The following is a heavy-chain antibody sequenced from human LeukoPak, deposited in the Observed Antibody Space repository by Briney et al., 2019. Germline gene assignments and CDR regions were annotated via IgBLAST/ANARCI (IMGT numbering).Heavy chain of an antibody. J-gene: IGHJ4*02. CDR3: ARPGTQPPHAFDY. V-gene: IGHV1-69*06. CDR1: GGTFSSYA. Sequence: GASVKVSCKASGGTFSSYAISWVRQAPGQGLEWMEGIIPIFGTANYAQKFQGRVTITADKSTSTAYMELSSLRSEDTAVYYCARPGTQPPHAFDYRGQGTLVTVSA. D-gene: IGHD1-1*01. CDR2: IIPIFGTA.